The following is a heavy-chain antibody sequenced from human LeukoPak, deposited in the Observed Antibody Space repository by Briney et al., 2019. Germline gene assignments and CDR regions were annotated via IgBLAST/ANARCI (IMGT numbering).Heavy chain of an antibody. J-gene: IGHJ4*02. Sequence: PGGSLRLSCAASGLTFSDFWMRWVRQPPGKGLVWVALVKGDGRTTIYADSVEGRFTISRDNAKNTLYLQMNSLRADDSGVYYCATGHSYGYDYWGQGVLVTVSS. CDR3: ATGHSYGYDY. CDR1: GLTFSDFW. D-gene: IGHD5-18*01. CDR2: VKGDGRTT. V-gene: IGHV3-74*01.